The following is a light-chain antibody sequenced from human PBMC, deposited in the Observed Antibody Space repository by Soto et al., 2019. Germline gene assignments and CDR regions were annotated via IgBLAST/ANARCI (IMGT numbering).Light chain of an antibody. CDR3: QQYNHWPPLT. CDR2: GAS. Sequence: EIVMTQSPATLSVSPGERATLSCRASQSVSSNLAWYQQKPGQAPRLLIYGASTRATGIPARFSGSGSGTEFTLTISSLQSEDFAVDYCQQYNHWPPLTCGGGTNVEIK. J-gene: IGKJ4*01. V-gene: IGKV3-15*01. CDR1: QSVSSN.